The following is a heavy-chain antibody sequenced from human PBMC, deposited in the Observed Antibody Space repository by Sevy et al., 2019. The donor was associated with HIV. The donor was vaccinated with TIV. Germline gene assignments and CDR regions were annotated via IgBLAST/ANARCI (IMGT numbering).Heavy chain of an antibody. J-gene: IGHJ3*02. Sequence: SETLSLTCTVSGGSISSYYWSWIRQPAGKGLEWIGRIYTSGSTKYNPSLKSRVTMSVDTSKNQFSLKLSSVTAADTAVYYCARDQGYYYDSSGYYFDYHDAFDIWGQGTMVTVSS. V-gene: IGHV4-4*07. CDR2: IYTSGST. D-gene: IGHD3-22*01. CDR3: ARDQGYYYDSSGYYFDYHDAFDI. CDR1: GGSISSYY.